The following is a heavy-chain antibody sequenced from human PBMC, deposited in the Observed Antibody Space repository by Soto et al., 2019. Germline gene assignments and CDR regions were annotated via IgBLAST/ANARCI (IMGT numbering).Heavy chain of an antibody. CDR1: GFSSSTSGLG. D-gene: IGHD6-19*01. CDR2: IYWNDAK. J-gene: IGHJ4*02. CDR3: AHRPSGWDLFDF. V-gene: IGHV2-5*01. Sequence: QITLKATGPTLVRLTKTLTVTCTFSGFSSSTSGLGVGWIRQPPGKALQCLALIYWNDAKRYSQSLKARRTIPKETTKHQVGLTMTNMDPLDTATYYCAHRPSGWDLFDFSGQVTLVNASS.